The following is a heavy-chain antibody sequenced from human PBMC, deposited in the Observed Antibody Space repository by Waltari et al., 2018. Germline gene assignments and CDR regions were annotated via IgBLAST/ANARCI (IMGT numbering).Heavy chain of an antibody. V-gene: IGHV1-18*04. J-gene: IGHJ5*02. CDR2: ISVYNGNT. CDR1: GYTFISYG. CDR3: AREGYCSSTSCLDWFDP. Sequence: QVQLVQSGAEVKKPGASVKVSCKASGYTFISYGISWVRQAPGQGLEWMGWISVYNGNTNYAQKFQGWVTMTRDTSISTAYMELSRLRSDDTAVYYCAREGYCSSTSCLDWFDPWGQGTLVTVSS. D-gene: IGHD2-2*01.